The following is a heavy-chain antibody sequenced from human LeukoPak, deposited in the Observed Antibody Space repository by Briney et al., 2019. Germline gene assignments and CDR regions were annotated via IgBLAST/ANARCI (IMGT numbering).Heavy chain of an antibody. V-gene: IGHV3-30*18. J-gene: IGHJ4*02. CDR1: GFTFSGYG. Sequence: PGRSLRLSCAASGFTFSGYGMHWVRQAPGKGLEWVAVISYDGSYKYYADSVQGRFTISRDYSKNTLYLQMNSLRPDDTAVYYCAKWDFDYWGQGTLVTVSS. CDR3: AKWDFDY. CDR2: ISYDGSYK.